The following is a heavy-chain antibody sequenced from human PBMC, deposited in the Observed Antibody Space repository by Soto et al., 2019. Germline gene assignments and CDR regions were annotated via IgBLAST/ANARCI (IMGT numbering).Heavy chain of an antibody. V-gene: IGHV3-30*14. D-gene: IGHD1-26*01. J-gene: IGHJ4*02. Sequence: GGSLRLSCAASGFTFSSYAMHWFRQAPGKGLEWVAVISYDGSNKYYADSVKGRFTISRDNPKNILYLQMNSLRAEDTAVYYCASSSKASGRGVYVGSPDYWGQGTLVTVSS. CDR1: GFTFSSYA. CDR2: ISYDGSNK. CDR3: ASSSKASGRGVYVGSPDY.